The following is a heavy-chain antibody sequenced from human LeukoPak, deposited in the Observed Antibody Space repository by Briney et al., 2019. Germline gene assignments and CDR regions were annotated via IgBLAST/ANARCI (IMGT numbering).Heavy chain of an antibody. CDR1: GYTFTGYY. CDR2: INPNSGGT. Sequence: ASVKVSCKASGYTFTGYYMHWVRQAPGQGLEWMGWINPNSGGTNYAQKFQGRVTITRNTSISTAYMELSSLRSEDTAVYYCARVSGDYPMPFDYWGQGTLVTVSS. D-gene: IGHD2-2*01. J-gene: IGHJ4*02. CDR3: ARVSGDYPMPFDY. V-gene: IGHV1-2*02.